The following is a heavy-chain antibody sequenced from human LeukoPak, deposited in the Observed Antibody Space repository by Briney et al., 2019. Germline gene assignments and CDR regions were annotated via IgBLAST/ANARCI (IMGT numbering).Heavy chain of an antibody. CDR1: GSTLTKIS. D-gene: IGHD3-22*01. J-gene: IGHJ4*02. CDR2: VGHEDGRT. V-gene: IGHV1-24*01. CDR3: ATGAIVFDF. Sequence: ASVRVSCKVPGSTLTKISIDWVRQSPGKGLEWMGSVGHEDGRTIHAQKFQGRFNMTVDTATDTAYMEMSSLMSKDTAIYYCATGAIVFDFWGQGTLVTVSS.